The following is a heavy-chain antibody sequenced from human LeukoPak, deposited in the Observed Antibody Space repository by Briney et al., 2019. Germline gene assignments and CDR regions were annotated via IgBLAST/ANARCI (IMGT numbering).Heavy chain of an antibody. V-gene: IGHV3-33*01. CDR1: GFTFSSYG. CDR3: ATGGTTMIVVVDY. Sequence: GRSLRLSCAASGFTFSSYGMHWVRQAPGKGLEWVAVIWYDGSNKYYADSVKGRFTISRDNSKNTLYLQINSLRAEDTAVYYCATGGTTMIVVVDYWGQGTLVTVSS. CDR2: IWYDGSNK. J-gene: IGHJ4*02. D-gene: IGHD3-22*01.